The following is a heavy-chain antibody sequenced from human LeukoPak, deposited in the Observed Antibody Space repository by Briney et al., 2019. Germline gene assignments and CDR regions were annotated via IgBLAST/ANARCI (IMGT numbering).Heavy chain of an antibody. CDR3: ARDRNENSPFDY. CDR1: GFTFSSYA. Sequence: GGSLRLSCAASGFTFSSYAMHWVRQAPGKGLEWVAVISYDGSNKYYADSVKGRFTISRDNSKNTLYPQMNSLRAEDTAVYYCARDRNENSPFDYWGQGTLVTVSS. CDR2: ISYDGSNK. J-gene: IGHJ4*02. V-gene: IGHV3-30*04. D-gene: IGHD2/OR15-2a*01.